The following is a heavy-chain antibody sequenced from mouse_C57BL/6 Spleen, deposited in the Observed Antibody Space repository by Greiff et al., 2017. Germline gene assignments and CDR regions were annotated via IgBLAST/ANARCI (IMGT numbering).Heavy chain of an antibody. V-gene: IGHV5-4*01. CDR3: ARENYGYVSWFAY. Sequence: EVKLMESGGGLVKPGGSLKLSCAASGFTFSSYAMSWVRQTPEKRLEWVATISDGGSYTYYPDNVKGRFTISRDNAKNNLYLQMSHPKSEDTAMYYCARENYGYVSWFAYWGQGTLVTVSA. CDR2: ISDGGSYT. CDR1: GFTFSSYA. D-gene: IGHD2-2*01. J-gene: IGHJ3*01.